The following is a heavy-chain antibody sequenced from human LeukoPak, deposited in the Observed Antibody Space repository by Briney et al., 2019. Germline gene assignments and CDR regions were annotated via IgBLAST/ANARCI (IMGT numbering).Heavy chain of an antibody. J-gene: IGHJ4*02. Sequence: GGSLRLPCVASGFTFSTYGMSWVRQAPGKGLEWVSSISGSGGSTYYADSVKGRFTISRDNSKNTLYLQMNSLRAEDTAVYYCAKAPLSTVTTKGSHFGYWGQGTLVTVSS. CDR2: ISGSGGST. V-gene: IGHV3-23*01. D-gene: IGHD4-17*01. CDR1: GFTFSTYG. CDR3: AKAPLSTVTTKGSHFGY.